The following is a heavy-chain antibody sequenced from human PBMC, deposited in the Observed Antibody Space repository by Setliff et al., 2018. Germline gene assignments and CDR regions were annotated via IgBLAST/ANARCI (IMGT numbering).Heavy chain of an antibody. CDR1: GFRFSDLY. V-gene: IGHV3-74*01. CDR3: AALDWGENFYNVDV. J-gene: IGHJ6*03. CDR2: INGDATIA. D-gene: IGHD7-27*01. Sequence: PGGSLRLSCAASGFRFSDLYMSWVRQVPGKGLEWVSRINGDATIAHYADSVKGRFTISRDNARNALYLQMVSLRGEDTGVYFCAALDWGENFYNVDVWGKGTTVTVSS.